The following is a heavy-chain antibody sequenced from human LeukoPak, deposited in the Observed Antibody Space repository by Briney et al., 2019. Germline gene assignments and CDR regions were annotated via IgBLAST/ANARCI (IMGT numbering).Heavy chain of an antibody. Sequence: GGSLRLSCAASGFTFDDYTMHWVRQAPGKGLEWVSLISWDGGSTYYADSVKGRFTISRDNSKNSLYLQMNSLRTEDTALYYCATDSSGYDYYFDYWGQGTLVTVSS. CDR3: ATDSSGYDYYFDY. J-gene: IGHJ4*02. D-gene: IGHD3-22*01. CDR1: GFTFDDYT. V-gene: IGHV3-43*01. CDR2: ISWDGGST.